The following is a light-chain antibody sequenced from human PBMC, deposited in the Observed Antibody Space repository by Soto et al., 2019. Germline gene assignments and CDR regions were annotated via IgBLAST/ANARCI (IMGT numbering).Light chain of an antibody. J-gene: IGKJ4*01. Sequence: DIGLTQSPGTLSFSPWERSTLSCRTSDSISSEYLAWYQQRPGQAPRLLIYGASSRATGVPDRFSGSGSGTDFTLTITGLAPEDFAVYYCQQYDFGGGTKVDIK. CDR2: GAS. V-gene: IGKV3-20*01. CDR1: DSISSEY. CDR3: QQYD.